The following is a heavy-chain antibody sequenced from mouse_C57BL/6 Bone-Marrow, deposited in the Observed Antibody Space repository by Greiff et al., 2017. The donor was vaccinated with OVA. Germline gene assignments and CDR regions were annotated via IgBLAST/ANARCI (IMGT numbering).Heavy chain of an antibody. D-gene: IGHD2-4*01. V-gene: IGHV2-5*01. CDR2: IWRGGST. J-gene: IGHJ1*03. Sequence: QVQLKESGPGLVQPSQSLSITCTVSGFSLTSYGVHWVRQSPGTGLEWLGVIWRGGSTDYNAAFMSRLSITKDNSKSQVFFKMNSLQADDTAIYYCAKRGGDYGDWYFDVWRTGTTVTVSS. CDR1: GFSLTSYG. CDR3: AKRGGDYGDWYFDV.